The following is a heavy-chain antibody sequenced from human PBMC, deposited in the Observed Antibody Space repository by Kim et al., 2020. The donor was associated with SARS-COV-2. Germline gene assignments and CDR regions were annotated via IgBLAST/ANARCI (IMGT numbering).Heavy chain of an antibody. CDR3: AREGIYDSSGYY. CDR2: IYYSGST. D-gene: IGHD3-22*01. J-gene: IGHJ4*02. Sequence: SETLSLTCTVSGGSISSGGYYWSWIRQHPGKGLEWIGYIYYSGSTYYNPSLKSRVTISVDTSKNQFSLKLSSVTAADTAVYYCAREGIYDSSGYYWGQGTLVTVSS. CDR1: GGSISSGGYY. V-gene: IGHV4-31*03.